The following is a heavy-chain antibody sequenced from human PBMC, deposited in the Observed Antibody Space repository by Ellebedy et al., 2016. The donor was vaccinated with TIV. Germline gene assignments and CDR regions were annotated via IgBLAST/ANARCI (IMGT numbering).Heavy chain of an antibody. V-gene: IGHV4-59*01. J-gene: IGHJ4*02. CDR1: YDSISSYY. D-gene: IGHD3-22*01. CDR3: ARSNYYDSSGLDY. CDR2: VYYSGST. Sequence: SETLSLTCTVSYDSISSYYWSWIRQPPGKGLEWIGYVYYSGSTNTNPSLKSRVTISLDTSKNVLSLKLSSVTAADTAVYYCARSNYYDSSGLDYWGQGTLVTVSS.